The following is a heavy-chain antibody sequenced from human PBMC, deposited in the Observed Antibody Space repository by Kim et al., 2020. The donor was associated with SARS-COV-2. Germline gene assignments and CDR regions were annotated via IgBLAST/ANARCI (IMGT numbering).Heavy chain of an antibody. Sequence: GGSLRLSCAASGFTFSSYAMSWVRQAPGKGLEWVSAISGSGGSTYYADSVKGRFTISRDNSKNTLYLQMNSLRAEDTAVYYCAKDLNDYVWGSYRRHYFDYWGQGTLVTVSS. D-gene: IGHD3-16*02. CDR1: GFTFSSYA. J-gene: IGHJ4*02. CDR2: ISGSGGST. V-gene: IGHV3-23*01. CDR3: AKDLNDYVWGSYRRHYFDY.